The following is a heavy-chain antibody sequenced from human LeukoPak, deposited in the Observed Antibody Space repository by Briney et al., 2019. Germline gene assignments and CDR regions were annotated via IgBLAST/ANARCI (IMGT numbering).Heavy chain of an antibody. CDR2: ISGSGGST. V-gene: IGHV3-23*01. D-gene: IGHD2-2*01. J-gene: IGHJ4*02. CDR1: GFTFSSYA. Sequence: GGSLRLSCAASGFTFSSYAMSWVRQAPGKGLEWVSAISGSGGSTYYADSVKGRFTISRDNSKNTLYLQMNSLRAEDTAVYYCAKDRYCSSTSCSQFDYWGQGTLVTVSS. CDR3: AKDRYCSSTSCSQFDY.